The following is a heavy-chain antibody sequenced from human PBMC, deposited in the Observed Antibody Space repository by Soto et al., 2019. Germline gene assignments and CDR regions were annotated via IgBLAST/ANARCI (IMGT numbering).Heavy chain of an antibody. Sequence: ASVKVSCKASGYTFTSYYMHWVRQAPGQGLEWMGIINPSGGSTSYAQKFQGRVTMTRDTSTSTVYMELSSLRSEDTAVYYCARGYSSGWYGISRNCFDPWGQGTLVTVSS. CDR3: ARGYSSGWYGISRNCFDP. J-gene: IGHJ5*02. D-gene: IGHD6-19*01. V-gene: IGHV1-46*01. CDR2: INPSGGST. CDR1: GYTFTSYY.